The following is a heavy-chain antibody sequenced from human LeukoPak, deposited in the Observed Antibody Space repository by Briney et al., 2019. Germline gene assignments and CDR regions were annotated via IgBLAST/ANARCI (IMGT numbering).Heavy chain of an antibody. D-gene: IGHD1-26*01. Sequence: GASVTVSFKSSGYPFTCYYIHWVRQAPGQGRGWMAWINPNSGGTNYAQKFQGRVTVTRNTSISTAYMELSRLRSDDTAVYYCARGMEPLNLYYMDVWGKGTTVTVSS. V-gene: IGHV1-2*02. CDR1: GYPFTCYY. CDR2: INPNSGGT. CDR3: ARGMEPLNLYYMDV. J-gene: IGHJ6*03.